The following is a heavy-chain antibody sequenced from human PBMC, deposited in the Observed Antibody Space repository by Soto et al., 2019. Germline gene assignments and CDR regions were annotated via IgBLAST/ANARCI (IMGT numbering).Heavy chain of an antibody. CDR2: IDPSDSYT. Sequence: GGSLKISPEGSGYSFSSYSISWGRQMPGKGLGWMGRIDPSDSYTNYSPSFQGHVTISADKSISTAYLQWSSLKASDNAMYYCARPGLYYDSSGGGMDVWGQGTTVTVSS. CDR3: ARPGLYYDSSGGGMDV. J-gene: IGHJ6*02. CDR1: GYSFSSYS. D-gene: IGHD3-22*01. V-gene: IGHV5-10-1*01.